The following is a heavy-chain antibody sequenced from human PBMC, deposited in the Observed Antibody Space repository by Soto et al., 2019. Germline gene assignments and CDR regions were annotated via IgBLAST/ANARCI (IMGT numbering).Heavy chain of an antibody. Sequence: SETLSLTCTVSGGSISSSSYYWGWIRQPPGKGLEWIGSIYYSGSTYHNPSLKSRVTISVDTSKNQFSLKLSSVTAADTAVYYCARRGSSSFYYYYYGMDVWGQGTTVTVSS. CDR2: IYYSGST. CDR3: ARRGSSSFYYYYYGMDV. CDR1: GGSISSSSYY. V-gene: IGHV4-39*01. J-gene: IGHJ6*02. D-gene: IGHD6-6*01.